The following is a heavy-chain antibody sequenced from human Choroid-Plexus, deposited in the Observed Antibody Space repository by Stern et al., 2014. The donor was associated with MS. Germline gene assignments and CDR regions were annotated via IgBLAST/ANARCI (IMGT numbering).Heavy chain of an antibody. CDR2: VSYDGSNK. Sequence: VQLVESGGGVVQPRRPLRLSCVASGFTFGSCAMHWVRQAPGKGLEWVAGVSYDGSNKHYADSVKGRFTISRDNSQNTLYMQMSSLRPEDTAVYYCAKDRHYLTYFFDHWGQGSLVTVSS. J-gene: IGHJ5*02. CDR1: GFTFGSCA. CDR3: AKDRHYLTYFFDH. D-gene: IGHD2/OR15-2a*01. V-gene: IGHV3-30*18.